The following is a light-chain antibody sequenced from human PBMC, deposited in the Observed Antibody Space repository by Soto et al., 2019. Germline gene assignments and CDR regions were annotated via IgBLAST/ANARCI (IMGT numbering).Light chain of an antibody. V-gene: IGKV1-5*03. J-gene: IGKJ2*01. Sequence: DIQMTQSPSTLSASVGDTVTITCRASQSLNTWLAWYQQKPGQAPKLLIYKASTLQSGVPSRFSGRGSGTEFTLTINSLQPDDFATYYCQQYNHWYTFGQGTKLEIK. CDR1: QSLNTW. CDR3: QQYNHWYT. CDR2: KAS.